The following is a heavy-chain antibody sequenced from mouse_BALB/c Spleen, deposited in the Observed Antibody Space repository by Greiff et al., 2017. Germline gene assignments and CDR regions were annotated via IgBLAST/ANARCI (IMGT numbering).Heavy chain of an antibody. D-gene: IGHD3-3*01. CDR2: INPYNDGT. V-gene: IGHV1-14*01. CDR3: AREGWDRGFAY. CDR1: GYTFTSYV. J-gene: IGHJ3*01. Sequence: VQLKQSGPELVKPGASVKMSCKASGYTFTSYVMHWVKQKPGQGLEWIGYINPYNDGTKYNEKFKGKATLTSDKSSSTAYMELSSLTSEDSAVYYCAREGWDRGFAYWGQGTLVTVSA.